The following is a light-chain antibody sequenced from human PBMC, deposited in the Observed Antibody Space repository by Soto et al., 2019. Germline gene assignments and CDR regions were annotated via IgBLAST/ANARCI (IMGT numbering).Light chain of an antibody. V-gene: IGKV3-11*01. J-gene: IGKJ4*01. Sequence: EIVLTQSPVTLSLSPGERATLSCRASQSVGSYFAWYQQKPGQAPRLLIYDASSRATGIPARFSGSGSGTDFTLTISSLEPEDFAVYYCQQRSDWPSTVGGGTRVEI. CDR1: QSVGSY. CDR3: QQRSDWPST. CDR2: DAS.